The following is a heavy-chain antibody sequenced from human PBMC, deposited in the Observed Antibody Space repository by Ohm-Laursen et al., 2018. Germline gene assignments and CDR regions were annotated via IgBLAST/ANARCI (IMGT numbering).Heavy chain of an antibody. CDR1: GFTFSSYA. CDR3: AKAVRGFGELLFLLIDY. D-gene: IGHD3-10*01. J-gene: IGHJ4*02. Sequence: SLRLSCTASGFTFSSYAMSWVRQAPGKGLEWVSAISGSGGSTYYADSVKGRFTISRDNSKNTLYLQINSLRAEDTAVYYCAKAVRGFGELLFLLIDYWGQGTLVTVSS. CDR2: ISGSGGST. V-gene: IGHV3-23*01.